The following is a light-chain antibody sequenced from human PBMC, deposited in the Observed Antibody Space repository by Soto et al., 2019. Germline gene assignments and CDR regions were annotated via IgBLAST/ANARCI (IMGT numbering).Light chain of an antibody. V-gene: IGKV1-39*01. CDR2: AAS. Sequence: DIQMTQSPSSLSASVGDRVTITCRASQSISSYLNWYQQKPGKAPKLLIYAASNLQSGVPSRFSGRVSGTDFTLTISSLQTEDFATYYCQQSYSTPLTFGGGTMVDIK. CDR3: QQSYSTPLT. J-gene: IGKJ4*01. CDR1: QSISSY.